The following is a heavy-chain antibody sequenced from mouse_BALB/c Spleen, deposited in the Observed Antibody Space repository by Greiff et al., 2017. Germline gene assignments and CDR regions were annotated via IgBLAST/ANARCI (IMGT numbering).Heavy chain of an antibody. CDR1: GFTFSSYA. Sequence: EVKVVESGGGLVKPGGSLKLSCAASGFTFSSYAMSWVRQTPEKRLEWVASISSGGSTYYPDSVKGRFTISRDNARNILYLQMSSLRSEDTAMYYCARDDRAYYRYPGWFAYWGQGTLVTVSA. D-gene: IGHD2-14*01. CDR2: ISSGGST. V-gene: IGHV5-6-5*01. CDR3: ARDDRAYYRYPGWFAY. J-gene: IGHJ3*01.